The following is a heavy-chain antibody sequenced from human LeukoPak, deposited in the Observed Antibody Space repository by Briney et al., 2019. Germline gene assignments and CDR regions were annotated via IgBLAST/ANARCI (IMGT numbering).Heavy chain of an antibody. Sequence: GGSLRLSCAASGFTFSSYAMSWVRQAPGKGLEWVSAISGCGGSTYYADSVKGRFTISRDNSKNTLYLQMNSLRAEDTAVYYCAKDLTVTAIGGPPRSVDYWGQGTLVTVSS. CDR1: GFTFSSYA. CDR2: ISGCGGST. J-gene: IGHJ4*02. V-gene: IGHV3-23*01. CDR3: AKDLTVTAIGGPPRSVDY. D-gene: IGHD2-21*02.